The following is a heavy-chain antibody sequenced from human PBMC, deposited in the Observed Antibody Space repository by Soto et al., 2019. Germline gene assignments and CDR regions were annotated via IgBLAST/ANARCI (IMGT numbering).Heavy chain of an antibody. CDR3: AKDMAGTTGAFDM. D-gene: IGHD1-1*01. Sequence: SLRLSFAGSGFTFGDYGMHWVRQVSGKGPEWVSGINWNGGNRGYADSVKGRFTISRDNAKTSLYLQMDSLRVEDTALYYCAKDMAGTTGAFDMWGQGTMVTV. J-gene: IGHJ3*02. CDR2: INWNGGNR. V-gene: IGHV3-9*01. CDR1: GFTFGDYG.